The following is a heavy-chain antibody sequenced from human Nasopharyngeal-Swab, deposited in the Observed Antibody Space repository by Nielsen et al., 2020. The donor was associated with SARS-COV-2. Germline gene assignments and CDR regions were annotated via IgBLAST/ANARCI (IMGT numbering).Heavy chain of an antibody. CDR3: VKDYPELVGSSSIFDY. V-gene: IGHV3-23*01. CDR1: GFTFSGYA. CDR2: INSPGGT. J-gene: IGHJ4*02. D-gene: IGHD3-10*01. Sequence: GGSLRLSCAASGFTFSGYAMSWVRQAPGKGLEWVSGINSPGGTYYRDSVKGRFTISKDNSQNTLYLQMDGLRAEDTAIYYCVKDYPELVGSSSIFDYWGQGIQVTVSS.